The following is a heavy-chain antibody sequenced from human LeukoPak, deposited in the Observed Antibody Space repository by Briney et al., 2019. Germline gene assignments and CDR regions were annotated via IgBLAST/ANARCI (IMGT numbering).Heavy chain of an antibody. V-gene: IGHV3-30-3*01. CDR1: GFTFSSYG. CDR3: ARDPYPLTATMDYFDY. Sequence: GGSLRLSCAASGFTFSSYGMVWVRQAPGKGLEWVALISYDGSNKYYADSGKGRFTISRDNSKNALYLQMNSLRVEDTAIYYCARDPYPLTATMDYFDYWGPGTLVTVSS. CDR2: ISYDGSNK. D-gene: IGHD3-10*01. J-gene: IGHJ4*02.